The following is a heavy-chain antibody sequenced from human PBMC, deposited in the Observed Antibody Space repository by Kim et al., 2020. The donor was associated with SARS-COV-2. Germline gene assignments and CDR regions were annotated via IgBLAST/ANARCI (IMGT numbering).Heavy chain of an antibody. CDR1: GGTFSSYA. J-gene: IGHJ6*02. CDR2: IIPIFGTA. V-gene: IGHV1-69*13. Sequence: SVKVSCKASGGTFSSYAISWVRQAPGQGLEWMGGIIPIFGTANYAQKFQGRVTITADESTSTAYMELSSLRSEDTAVYYCARAGPGVNSLRGVTRIYYYYGMDVWGQGTTVTVSS. D-gene: IGHD3-10*01. CDR3: ARAGPGVNSLRGVTRIYYYYGMDV.